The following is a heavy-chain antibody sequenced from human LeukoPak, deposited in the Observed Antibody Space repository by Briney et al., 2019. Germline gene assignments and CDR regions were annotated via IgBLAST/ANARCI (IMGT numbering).Heavy chain of an antibody. D-gene: IGHD4-17*01. CDR1: GYTFTSHG. CDR3: ARGGYADYEGVGHY. CDR2: ISPYNGDT. V-gene: IGHV1-18*01. Sequence: ASVKVSCKASGYTFTSHGISWVRQAPGQGLEYMGWISPYNGDTEYAQKVQGRGTMTTDTSTSTAYMELRSLRSDDTAVYYCARGGYADYEGVGHYWGQGTLVTVSS. J-gene: IGHJ4*02.